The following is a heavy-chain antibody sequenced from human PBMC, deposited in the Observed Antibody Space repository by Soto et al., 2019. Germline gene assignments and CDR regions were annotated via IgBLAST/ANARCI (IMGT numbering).Heavy chain of an antibody. CDR3: AKDQNIAYSYSYGMDV. CDR1: GFTFSSYG. CDR2: ISYDGSNK. J-gene: IGHJ6*02. D-gene: IGHD6-13*01. Sequence: QVQLVESGGGVVQPGRSLRLSCAASGFTFSSYGMHWVRQAPGKGLEWVAVISYDGSNKYYADSVKGRFTISRDNSKNTLYLQMNSLRAEDTAVYYCAKDQNIAYSYSYGMDVWGQGTTVTVSS. V-gene: IGHV3-30*18.